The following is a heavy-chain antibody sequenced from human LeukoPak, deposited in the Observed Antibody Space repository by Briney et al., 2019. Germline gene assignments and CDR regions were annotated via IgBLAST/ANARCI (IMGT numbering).Heavy chain of an antibody. CDR2: IYHSGST. V-gene: IGHV4-4*02. CDR3: ARSRAFNSGAFDP. CDR1: GGSISSSNW. Sequence: SETLSLTCAVSGGSISSSNWWSWVRQPPGKGLEWIGEIYHSGSTNYNPSLKSRVTISVDTSKNQFSLRLNSVTAADTAVYYCARSRAFNSGAFDPWGQGSLVTVSS. J-gene: IGHJ5*02. D-gene: IGHD1-26*01.